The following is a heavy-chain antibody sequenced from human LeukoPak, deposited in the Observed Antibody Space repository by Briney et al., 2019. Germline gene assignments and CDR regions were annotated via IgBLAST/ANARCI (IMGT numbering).Heavy chain of an antibody. CDR3: ASGVTIWLGNAFDI. CDR1: GFTFSSYW. J-gene: IGHJ3*02. D-gene: IGHD3-3*01. CDR2: ISSDGSNT. Sequence: GSLRLSCAASGFTFSSYWMHWARQDAGKGLVWVARISSDGSNTIYADSVKGRFTISRDNAKNTLYLQMNSLRAEDTAVYYCASGVTIWLGNAFDIWGQGTMVTVSS. V-gene: IGHV3-74*01.